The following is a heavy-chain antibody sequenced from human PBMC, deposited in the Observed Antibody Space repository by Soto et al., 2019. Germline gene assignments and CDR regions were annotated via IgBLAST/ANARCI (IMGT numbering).Heavy chain of an antibody. Sequence: SQTLSLTCAISGDSVSSNSAAWNCIMHSPSRFLEWLGRTYYRSKWYNDYAVSVKSRITINPDTSKNQFSLQLNSVTPEDTAVYYCARGYCSSTSCYTGVEESYGMDVWGQGATVTVS. CDR3: ARGYCSSTSCYTGVEESYGMDV. CDR1: GDSVSSNSAA. D-gene: IGHD2-2*02. J-gene: IGHJ6*02. V-gene: IGHV6-1*01. CDR2: TYYRSKWYN.